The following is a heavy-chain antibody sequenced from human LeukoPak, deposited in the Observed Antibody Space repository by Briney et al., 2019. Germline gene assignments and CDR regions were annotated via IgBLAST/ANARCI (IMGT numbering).Heavy chain of an antibody. Sequence: GGSLRLSCVASGFTFSRYWMHWVRQAPGKGLVWVSRISNDGSSTNYADSVKGRFTISRDNSKNTLYLQMNSLRAEDTAVYYCAKEAFRYCSSTSCYRGDYWGQGTLVTVSS. D-gene: IGHD2-2*02. V-gene: IGHV3-74*01. J-gene: IGHJ4*02. CDR3: AKEAFRYCSSTSCYRGDY. CDR2: ISNDGSST. CDR1: GFTFSRYW.